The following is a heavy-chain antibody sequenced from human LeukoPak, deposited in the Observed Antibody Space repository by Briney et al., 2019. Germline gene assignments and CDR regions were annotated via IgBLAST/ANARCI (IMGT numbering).Heavy chain of an antibody. J-gene: IGHJ4*02. CDR3: ARQGDCSGGSCYEVDY. CDR2: IYPGDSDT. Sequence: GESLKISCKGSGYSFTSYWIGWVRQMPGKGLEWMGIIYPGDSDTRYSPSFQGQVTISADKSISTAHLQWSSLKASDTAMYYCARQGDCSGGSCYEVDYWGQGTLVTVSS. CDR1: GYSFTSYW. V-gene: IGHV5-51*01. D-gene: IGHD2-15*01.